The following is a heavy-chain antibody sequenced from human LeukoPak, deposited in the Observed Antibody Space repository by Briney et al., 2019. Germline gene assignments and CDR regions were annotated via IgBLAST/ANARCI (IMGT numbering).Heavy chain of an antibody. V-gene: IGHV4-34*01. D-gene: IGHD3-3*01. Sequence: SETLSLTCAVYGGSFSGYYWSWIRQPPGKGLEWIGGIKHSGSTNYNPSLKSRVTISVDTSKNQFSLKLSSVTAADTAVYYCARVHAYYDFWSGYSPFDYWGQGTLVTVSS. J-gene: IGHJ4*02. CDR1: GGSFSGYY. CDR3: ARVHAYYDFWSGYSPFDY. CDR2: IKHSGST.